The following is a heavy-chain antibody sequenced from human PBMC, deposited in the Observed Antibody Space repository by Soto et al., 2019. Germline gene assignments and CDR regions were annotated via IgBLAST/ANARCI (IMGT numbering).Heavy chain of an antibody. CDR3: ARRQNDDWSYAYLDY. CDR2: IYYSGST. D-gene: IGHD3-9*01. Sequence: SETLSLTCTVSGGSISSYYWSWIRQPPGKGLEWIGYIYYSGSTNYNPSLKSRVTISVDTSKNQFSRKLSSVTAADTAVYYCARRQNDDWSYAYLDYWGQGTLVTVSS. V-gene: IGHV4-59*01. J-gene: IGHJ4*02. CDR1: GGSISSYY.